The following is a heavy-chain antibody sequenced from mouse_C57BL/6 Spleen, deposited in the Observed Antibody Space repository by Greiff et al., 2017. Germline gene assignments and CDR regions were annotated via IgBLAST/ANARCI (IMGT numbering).Heavy chain of an antibody. J-gene: IGHJ4*01. CDR2: IYPSDSET. D-gene: IGHD2-2*01. Sequence: QVQLQQPGAELVRPGSSVKLSCKASGYTFTSYWMDWVKQRPGQGLEWIGNIYPSDSETHYNQKFKDKATLTVDKSSSTAYMQLSSLTSEDSAVYYCAREGLGVMDCWGQGTSVTVSS. CDR3: AREGLGVMDC. CDR1: GYTFTSYW. V-gene: IGHV1-61*01.